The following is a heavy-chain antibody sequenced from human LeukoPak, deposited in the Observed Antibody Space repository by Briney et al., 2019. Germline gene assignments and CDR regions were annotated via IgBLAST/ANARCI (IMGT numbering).Heavy chain of an antibody. CDR3: ARCSITMVRGVHSNFDY. V-gene: IGHV4-30-4*01. D-gene: IGHD3-10*01. J-gene: IGHJ4*02. Sequence: SETLSLTCAVSGGSISSGGYSWSWIRQPPGKGLEWIGYIYYSGSTYYNPSLKSRVTISVDTSKNQFSLKLSSVTAADTAVYYCARCSITMVRGVHSNFDYWGQGTLVTVSS. CDR2: IYYSGST. CDR1: GGSISSGGYS.